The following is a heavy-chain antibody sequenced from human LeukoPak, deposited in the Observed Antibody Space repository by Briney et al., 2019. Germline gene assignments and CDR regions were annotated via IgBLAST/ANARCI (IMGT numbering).Heavy chain of an antibody. Sequence: PSETLSRTCTVSGGSISTYYWSWIRQPPGKGLEWIGYIYYSGSTNFNPSLKSRLTMSIDMSKNRFSLKLSSVTAADTALYYCARYSYGYRLNYWGQGTLVTVSS. CDR3: ARYSYGYRLNY. J-gene: IGHJ4*02. CDR1: GGSISTYY. D-gene: IGHD5-18*01. CDR2: IYYSGST. V-gene: IGHV4-59*01.